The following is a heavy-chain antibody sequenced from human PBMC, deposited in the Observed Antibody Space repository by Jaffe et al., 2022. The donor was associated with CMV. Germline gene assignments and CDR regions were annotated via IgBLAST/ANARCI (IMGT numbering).Heavy chain of an antibody. CDR3: ARVLAAAGTPDY. V-gene: IGHV4-59*01. D-gene: IGHD6-13*01. CDR2: IYYSGST. Sequence: QVQLQESGPGLVKPSETLSLTCTVSGGSISSYYWSWIRQPPGKGLEWIGYIYYSGSTNYNPSLKSRVTISVDTSKNQFSLKLSSVTAADTAVYYCARVLAAAGTPDYWGQGTLVTVSS. J-gene: IGHJ4*02. CDR1: GGSISSYY.